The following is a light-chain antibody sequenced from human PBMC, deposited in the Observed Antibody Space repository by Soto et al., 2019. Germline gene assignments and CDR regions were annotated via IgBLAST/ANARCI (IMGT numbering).Light chain of an antibody. CDR1: SGHSSYA. Sequence: QSVLTQSPSASASLGASVKLTCTLSSGHSSYAIAWHQQQPEKGPRYLMNLNRDGSHTKGDGIPDRFSGSSSGAERYLTISSLQSEDEADYYCQTWGTGLLVFGGGTKLTVL. J-gene: IGLJ3*02. CDR2: LNRDGSH. CDR3: QTWGTGLLV. V-gene: IGLV4-69*01.